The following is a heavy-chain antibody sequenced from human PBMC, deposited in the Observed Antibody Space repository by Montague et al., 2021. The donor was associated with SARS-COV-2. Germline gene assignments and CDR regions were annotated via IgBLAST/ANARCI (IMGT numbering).Heavy chain of an antibody. V-gene: IGHV4-30-4*01. D-gene: IGHD3-10*01. CDR2: VYFSGTT. CDR3: VRAADNYYPSGPLVGFDL. CDR1: GGSIKTTEYY. Sequence: SLSLICNVSGGSIKTTEYYWGWIRQSPGEGLEWIGYVYFSGTTYFNPSLETRTTISIDTSKSQFSPKLRSVTAADTAVYFCVRAADNYYPSGPLVGFDLWGLGTLVTVSS. J-gene: IGHJ4*02.